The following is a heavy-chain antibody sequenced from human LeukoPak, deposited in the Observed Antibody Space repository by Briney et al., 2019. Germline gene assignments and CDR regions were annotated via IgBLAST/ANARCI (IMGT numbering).Heavy chain of an antibody. CDR1: GGSISTYY. J-gene: IGHJ2*01. V-gene: IGHV4-59*01. CDR2: IYYTGST. CDR3: ARGTDGRRYFDL. Sequence: SETLSLTCTVSGGSISTYYWSWIRQPPGKGMEWIGFIYYTGSTNYNPSLKSRVTISLGTSKNQFSLRLTSVTAADTAVYYCARGTDGRRYFDLWGRGTLLTVSS. D-gene: IGHD5-24*01.